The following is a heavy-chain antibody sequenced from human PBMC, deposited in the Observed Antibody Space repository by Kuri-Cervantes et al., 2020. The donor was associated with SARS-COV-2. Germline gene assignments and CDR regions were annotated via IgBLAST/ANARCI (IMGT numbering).Heavy chain of an antibody. V-gene: IGHV3-21*01. CDR3: ARDGSRYSTSSFNYYYYMDV. CDR2: ISSSSNYI. CDR1: GFTFSSYS. Sequence: GGSLKISFAASGFTFSSYSMNWVRQAPGKGLEWVSFISSSSNYIYYADSLKGRVTISRDNAKNSLYLQMNSPRAEDTAVYYCARDGSRYSTSSFNYYYYMDVWGKGTTVTVSS. J-gene: IGHJ6*03. D-gene: IGHD6-6*01.